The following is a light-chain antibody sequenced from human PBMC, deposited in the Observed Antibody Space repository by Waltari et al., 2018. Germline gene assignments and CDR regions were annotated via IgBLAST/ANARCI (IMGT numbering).Light chain of an antibody. CDR2: DVT. CDR3: SSFTSGSTWV. Sequence: QSALTQPASVSGSPGQSITISCTGTTSDIGAYNYVAWYQQHPGKAPKVVISDVTNRPSGVSHRFSGSKSGNTASLTISGLQAEDEADYYCSSFTSGSTWVFGGGTKLTVL. J-gene: IGLJ3*02. CDR1: TSDIGAYNY. V-gene: IGLV2-14*03.